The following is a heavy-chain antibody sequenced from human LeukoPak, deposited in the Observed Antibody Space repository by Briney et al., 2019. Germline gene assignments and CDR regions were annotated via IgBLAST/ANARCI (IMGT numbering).Heavy chain of an antibody. CDR1: GFTFSGYG. D-gene: IGHD2-15*01. CDR2: ITSGFTP. V-gene: IGHV3-23*01. J-gene: IGHJ4*02. CDR3: AKDYSDSRVADVFFEY. Sequence: GGSLRLSCAASGFTFSGYGMHWVRQAPGKGLEWVSGITSGFTPHYADSVKGRFTISRDNSKNTFHLQLNSLRAEDTAVYYCAKDYSDSRVADVFFEYWGQGTLVTVSS.